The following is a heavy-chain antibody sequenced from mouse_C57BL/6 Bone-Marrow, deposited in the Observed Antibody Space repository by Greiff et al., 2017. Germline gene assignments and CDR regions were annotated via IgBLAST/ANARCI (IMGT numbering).Heavy chain of an antibody. CDR2: IYPGSGST. Sequence: QVQLKQPGAELVKPGASVKMSCKASGYTFTSYWITWVKQRPGQGLEWIGDIYPGSGSTNYNEKFKSKATLTVDTSSSTAYMQLSSLTSEDTAVYYCTTWTYYGSSYDWYFDVWGTGTTVTVSS. J-gene: IGHJ1*03. CDR1: GYTFTSYW. CDR3: TTWTYYGSSYDWYFDV. V-gene: IGHV1-55*01. D-gene: IGHD1-1*01.